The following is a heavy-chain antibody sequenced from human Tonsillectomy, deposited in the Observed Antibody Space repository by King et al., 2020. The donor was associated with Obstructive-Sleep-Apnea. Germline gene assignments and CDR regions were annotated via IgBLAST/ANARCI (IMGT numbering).Heavy chain of an antibody. D-gene: IGHD3-22*01. CDR1: GYSFNRYW. CDR2: IDPSDSYT. V-gene: IGHV5-10-1*01. CDR3: ARHDPNSSGDAFDI. Sequence: DAQLVQSGAEVKKPGESLRISCKGSGYSFNRYWITWVRQMPGKGLEWMGRIDPSDSYTNYSPSFQGHVTISADKSISTAYLQWSSLKASDSAMYYCARHDPNSSGDAFDIWGQGTMVTVSS. J-gene: IGHJ3*02.